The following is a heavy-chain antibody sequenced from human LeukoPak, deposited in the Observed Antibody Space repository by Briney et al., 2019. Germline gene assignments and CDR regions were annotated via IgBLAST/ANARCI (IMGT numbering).Heavy chain of an antibody. J-gene: IGHJ4*02. CDR1: GFTFSTYW. CDR3: ARDSSGYQ. Sequence: GGSLRLSCAASGFTFSTYWMSWVRQAPGKGLEWVANIKEDGSEKYYGDSVKGRFTISRDNAKNSLYLQMNSLRAENTAVYYCARDSSGYQWGQGTLVTVSS. CDR2: IKEDGSEK. V-gene: IGHV3-7*01. D-gene: IGHD3-22*01.